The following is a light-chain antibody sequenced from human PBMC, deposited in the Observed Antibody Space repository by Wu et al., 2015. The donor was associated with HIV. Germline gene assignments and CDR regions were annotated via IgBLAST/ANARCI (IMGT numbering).Light chain of an antibody. CDR1: QSISSW. V-gene: IGKV1-5*03. CDR3: QQYNRFST. J-gene: IGKJ5*01. Sequence: DIQMTQSPSTLAASVGDRVTITCRASQSISSWLAWYQQKAGKAPKLLIYKASILQSGVPSRFSGSGSGTEFTLTISSLQPDDFATYYCQQYNRFSTFGQGTRLEIK. CDR2: KAS.